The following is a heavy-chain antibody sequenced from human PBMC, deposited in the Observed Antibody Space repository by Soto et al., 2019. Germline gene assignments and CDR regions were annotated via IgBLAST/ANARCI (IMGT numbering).Heavy chain of an antibody. Sequence: QVQLQESGPRLVSPSQTLSLTCTVSGGSISSAAYCWSWIRQSPDKGLEWIGHIYDGGTTYSSPSLKGRVTISADTSETQFPLKLTSVSAADTAVYYCARGPSGDKIDSWGQGIQVTVSS. D-gene: IGHD7-27*01. V-gene: IGHV4-30-4*01. CDR3: ARGPSGDKIDS. CDR2: IYDGGTT. CDR1: GGSISSAAYC. J-gene: IGHJ4*02.